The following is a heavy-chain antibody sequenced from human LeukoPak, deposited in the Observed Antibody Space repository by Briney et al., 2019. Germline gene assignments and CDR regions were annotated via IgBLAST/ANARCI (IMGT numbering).Heavy chain of an antibody. J-gene: IGHJ6*02. V-gene: IGHV1-8*01. CDR2: MNPNSGNT. Sequence: ASVKVSCKASGYTFTSYDINWVRQATGQGLEWMGWMNPNSGNTGYAQKFQGRVTMTRNTSISTAYMELSSLRSEDTAVYYCARVAAKLRQRSRGNYYGMDVWGQGTTVTVSS. CDR1: GYTFTSYD. CDR3: ARVAAKLRQRSRGNYYGMDV. D-gene: IGHD1-26*01.